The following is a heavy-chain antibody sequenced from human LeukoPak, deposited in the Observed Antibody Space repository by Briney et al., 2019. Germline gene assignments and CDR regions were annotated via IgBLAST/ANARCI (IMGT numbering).Heavy chain of an antibody. D-gene: IGHD2-21*02. Sequence: PSETLSLTCAVYGGSFSGYYWSWIRQPPGKGLEWIGEINHSGSTNYNPSLKSRVTISVDTSKNQFSLKLSSVTAADTAVYYCARGAYSQDCGGDCYPGYFDYWGQGTLVTVSS. CDR2: INHSGST. CDR3: ARGAYSQDCGGDCYPGYFDY. J-gene: IGHJ4*02. V-gene: IGHV4-34*01. CDR1: GGSFSGYY.